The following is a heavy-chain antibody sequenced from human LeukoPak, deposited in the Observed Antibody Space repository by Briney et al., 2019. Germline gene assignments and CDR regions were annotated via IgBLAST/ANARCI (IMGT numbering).Heavy chain of an antibody. CDR2: IKQDGSEK. J-gene: IGHJ6*02. CDR3: ARGYFSSSGRGMDV. D-gene: IGHD6-13*01. V-gene: IGHV3-7*01. Sequence: GGSLRLSCEASGFTFNNYWMSWVRQAPRKGLEWVANIKQDGSEKSYVDSVKGRFTISRDNAKNSLFPQMDSLRAEDTAVYYCARGYFSSSGRGMDVWGQGTTVTVSS. CDR1: GFTFNNYW.